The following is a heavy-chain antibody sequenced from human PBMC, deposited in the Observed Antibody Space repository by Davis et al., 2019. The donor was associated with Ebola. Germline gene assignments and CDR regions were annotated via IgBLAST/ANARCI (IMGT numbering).Heavy chain of an antibody. Sequence: PAGSLRLSCAASAFTFTNASVNWVRQAPGKGLEWVGRIIGQTDGGTTNYAAPVKGRFTISRDESKNTLYLQMNSLKTEDTAVYYCITREVWRPYWGQGTLVTVSS. CDR2: IIGQTDGGTT. CDR1: AFTFTNAS. D-gene: IGHD3-3*01. V-gene: IGHV3-15*07. J-gene: IGHJ4*02. CDR3: ITREVWRPY.